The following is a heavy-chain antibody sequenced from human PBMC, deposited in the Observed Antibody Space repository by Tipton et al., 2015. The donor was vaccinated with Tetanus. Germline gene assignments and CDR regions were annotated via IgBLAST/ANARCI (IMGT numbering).Heavy chain of an antibody. Sequence: TLSLTCSVSGASISSSVYYWGWIRQPPGKGLEWIGSVFSTGSTFYNPSLKSRVTVSVDTSKNQFSLRLSSVTAADTAVYYCATSLAVSRPIDYWGQGTLVTVAS. V-gene: IGHV4-39*01. CDR2: VFSTGST. CDR3: ATSLAVSRPIDY. J-gene: IGHJ4*02. D-gene: IGHD6-6*01. CDR1: GASISSSVYY.